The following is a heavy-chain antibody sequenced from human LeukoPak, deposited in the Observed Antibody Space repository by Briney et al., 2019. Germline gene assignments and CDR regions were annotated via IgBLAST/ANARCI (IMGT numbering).Heavy chain of an antibody. CDR2: IYHSGST. CDR1: GGSISSYY. J-gene: IGHJ5*02. V-gene: IGHV4-59*08. Sequence: KPSETLSLTCTVSGGSISSYYWSWIRQPPGKGLEWIGYIYHSGSTNYNPSLKSRVTISVDTSKNQFSLNLSSVTAADTAVYYCARRAYSSDCYWFDPWGQGTLVTVPS. D-gene: IGHD6-19*01. CDR3: ARRAYSSDCYWFDP.